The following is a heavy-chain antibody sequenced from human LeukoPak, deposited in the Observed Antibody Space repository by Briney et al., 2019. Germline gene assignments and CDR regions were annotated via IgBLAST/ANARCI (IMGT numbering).Heavy chain of an antibody. Sequence: VQPGGSLRLSCAASGFTFSSYAMSWVRQAPGEGLELVSAISGSGGSTYYADSVKGRFTISRDNSKNTLYLQVNSQSGEDTAVYYCARAYYDSSGNPDYWGQGTLVTVSS. V-gene: IGHV3-23*01. J-gene: IGHJ4*02. CDR1: GFTFSSYA. CDR2: ISGSGGST. CDR3: ARAYYDSSGNPDY. D-gene: IGHD3-22*01.